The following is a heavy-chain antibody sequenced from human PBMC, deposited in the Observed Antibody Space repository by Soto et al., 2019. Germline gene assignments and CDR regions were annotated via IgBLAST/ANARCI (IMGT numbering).Heavy chain of an antibody. CDR1: GGTFSSYA. D-gene: IGHD4-17*01. CDR3: ARNYRDYGGNWWDY. V-gene: IGHV1-69*13. Sequence: GASVMVSCKASGGTFSSYAISWVRQAPGQGLEWMGGIIPIFGTANYAQKFQGRVTITADESTSTAYMELSSLRSEDTAVYYCARNYRDYGGNWWDYWGQGTLVTVSS. J-gene: IGHJ4*02. CDR2: IIPIFGTA.